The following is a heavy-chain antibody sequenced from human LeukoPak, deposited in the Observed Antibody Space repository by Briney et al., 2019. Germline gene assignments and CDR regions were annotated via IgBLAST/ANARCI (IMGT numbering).Heavy chain of an antibody. Sequence: GASVKVSCKASGGTFSSYAISWVRQVPGQGLEWMGRIIPILGIANYAQKFQGRVTITADKSTSTAYMELSSLRSEDTAVYYCARVGYSSGWYPEINYWGQGTLVTVSS. D-gene: IGHD6-19*01. CDR2: IIPILGIA. V-gene: IGHV1-69*04. CDR1: GGTFSSYA. CDR3: ARVGYSSGWYPEINY. J-gene: IGHJ4*02.